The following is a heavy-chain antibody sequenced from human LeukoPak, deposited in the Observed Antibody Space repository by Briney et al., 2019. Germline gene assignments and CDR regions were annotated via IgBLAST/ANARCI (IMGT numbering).Heavy chain of an antibody. J-gene: IGHJ5*02. CDR3: ASGKPSSRNWFDP. V-gene: IGHV1-69*06. D-gene: IGHD6-13*01. Sequence: GASVKVPCKASGGTFSSYAISWVRQAPGQGLEWMGGIIPIFGTANYAQKFQGRVTITADKSTSTAYMELSSLRSEDTAVYYCASGKPSSRNWFDPWGQGTLVTVSS. CDR2: IIPIFGTA. CDR1: GGTFSSYA.